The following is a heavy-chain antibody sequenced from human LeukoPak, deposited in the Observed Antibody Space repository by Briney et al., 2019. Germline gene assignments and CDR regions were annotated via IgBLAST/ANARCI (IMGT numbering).Heavy chain of an antibody. V-gene: IGHV3-21*01. Sequence: PGGSLRLSCAASGFTFSSYSMNWGRQAPGKGREWVSSISSSSSYIYYADSVKGRFTISRDKAKNSLYLQMNSLRAEDTAVYYRARGDCSSTSCYYYWGQGTLVTVSS. J-gene: IGHJ4*02. D-gene: IGHD2-2*01. CDR1: GFTFSSYS. CDR3: ARGDCSSTSCYYY. CDR2: ISSSSSYI.